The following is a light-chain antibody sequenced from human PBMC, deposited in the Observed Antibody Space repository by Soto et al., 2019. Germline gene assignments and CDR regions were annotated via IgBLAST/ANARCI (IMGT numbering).Light chain of an antibody. CDR2: DVS. CDR3: SSYTGSNNAVV. V-gene: IGLV2-14*01. CDR1: SSDVGGYNY. J-gene: IGLJ2*01. Sequence: QSVLTQPASVSGSPGQSITISCTGTSSDVGGYNYVSWYQQHPGKAPNRIIFDVSNRPSGVSNRFSGSKSGNSASRTISGLQAEDEADYYCSSYTGSNNAVVFGGGTKPTVL.